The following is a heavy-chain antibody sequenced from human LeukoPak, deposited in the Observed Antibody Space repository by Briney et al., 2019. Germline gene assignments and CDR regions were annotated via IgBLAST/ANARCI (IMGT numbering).Heavy chain of an antibody. CDR1: GFTFSSYW. Sequence: GGSLRLSCAASGFTFSSYWMHWVRQAPGKGLVWVSRFNDDESVTNYADSVKSRFTISRDNAKNTLYLQMNSLRAEDTAVYFGARDLGSGGSCYRNWGQGTLVTVSS. CDR3: ARDLGSGGSCYRN. CDR2: FNDDESVT. D-gene: IGHD2-15*01. V-gene: IGHV3-74*01. J-gene: IGHJ4*02.